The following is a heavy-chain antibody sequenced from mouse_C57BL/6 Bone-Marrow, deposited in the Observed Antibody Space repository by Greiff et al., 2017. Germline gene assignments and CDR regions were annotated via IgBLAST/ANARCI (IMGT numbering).Heavy chain of an antibody. CDR2: ISGGGGNT. D-gene: IGHD1-1*01. Sequence: EVQVVESGGGLVKPGGSLKLSCAASGFTFSSYTMSWVRQTPGKRLQWVAAISGGGGNTYYPDSVKGRFTISRDNDSNTPYLQISSLRSWDTALEYCAGQVTTVLATKYFDVWGKGTTVTVSS. CDR3: AGQVTTVLATKYFDV. CDR1: GFTFSSYT. V-gene: IGHV5-9*01. J-gene: IGHJ1*03.